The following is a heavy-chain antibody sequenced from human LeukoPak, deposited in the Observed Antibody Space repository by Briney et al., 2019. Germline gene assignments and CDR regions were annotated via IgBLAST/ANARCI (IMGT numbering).Heavy chain of an antibody. V-gene: IGHV3-33*01. J-gene: IGHJ4*02. D-gene: IGHD2-15*01. Sequence: PGRSLRLSCAASGFTFSSYGMHWVRQAPGKGLEWVAVIWYDGSNEYYADSVKGRFTISRDNSKNTLYLQMNSLRAEDTAVYYCARPGAVVAAPLVWGQGTLVTVSS. CDR1: GFTFSSYG. CDR2: IWYDGSNE. CDR3: ARPGAVVAAPLV.